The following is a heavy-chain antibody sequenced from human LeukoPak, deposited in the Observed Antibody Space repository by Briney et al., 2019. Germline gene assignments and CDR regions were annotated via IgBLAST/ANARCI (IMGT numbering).Heavy chain of an antibody. V-gene: IGHV4-59*11. Sequence: SETLSLTCTVSGGSISSHYWSWIRQPPGKGLEWIGYIYYSGGTNYNPSLKSRVTISVDTSKNQFSLKLSSVTAADTAVYYCARDRLVVPAAIGTFDPWGQGTLVTVSS. J-gene: IGHJ5*02. D-gene: IGHD2-2*01. CDR1: GGSISSHY. CDR2: IYYSGGT. CDR3: ARDRLVVPAAIGTFDP.